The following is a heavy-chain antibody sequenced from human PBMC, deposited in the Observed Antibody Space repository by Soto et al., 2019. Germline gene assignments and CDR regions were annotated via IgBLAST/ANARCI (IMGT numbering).Heavy chain of an antibody. V-gene: IGHV3-23*01. CDR3: AKEVSVAWFGENSH. Sequence: GGSLRLSCAASGFTSSSYAMSWVRQAPGKGLEWVSAISGSGGSTYYADSVKGRFTISRDNSKNTLYLQMNSLRAEDTAVYYCAKEVSVAWFGENSHWGQGTLVTVSS. CDR1: GFTSSSYA. CDR2: ISGSGGST. D-gene: IGHD3-10*01. J-gene: IGHJ4*02.